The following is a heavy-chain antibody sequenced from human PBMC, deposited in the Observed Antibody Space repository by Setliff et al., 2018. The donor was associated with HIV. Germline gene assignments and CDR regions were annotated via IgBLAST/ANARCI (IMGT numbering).Heavy chain of an antibody. Sequence: PSETLSLTCTVSGDSFNFNYYYWSWIRQPPGKGLEWIGEIDHGGSTRYNPSLKSRITMSVDTSKNQFSLKLSSVTAADTAVYYCVRQADCGGDCVLGYWGQGTLVTVSS. V-gene: IGHV4-34*01. J-gene: IGHJ4*02. CDR3: VRQADCGGDCVLGY. D-gene: IGHD2-21*02. CDR2: IDHGGST. CDR1: GDSFNFNYYY.